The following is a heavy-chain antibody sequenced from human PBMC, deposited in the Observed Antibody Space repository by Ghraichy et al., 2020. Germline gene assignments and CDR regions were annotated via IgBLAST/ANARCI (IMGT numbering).Heavy chain of an antibody. CDR2: IKQDGSEK. D-gene: IGHD3-9*01. CDR3: ARAPRGGLRNFDWLSAAYFDY. CDR1: GFTFSSYW. J-gene: IGHJ4*02. Sequence: GGSLRLSCAASGFTFSSYWMTWVRQAPGKGLEWVANIKQDGSEKYYVDSVKGRFTISRDNAKNSLYLQMNSLRAEDTAVYYCARAPRGGLRNFDWLSAAYFDYWGQGTLVTVSS. V-gene: IGHV3-7*03.